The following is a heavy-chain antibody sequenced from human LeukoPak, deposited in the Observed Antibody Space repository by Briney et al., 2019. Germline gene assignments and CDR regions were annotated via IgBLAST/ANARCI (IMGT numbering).Heavy chain of an antibody. D-gene: IGHD2-8*02. Sequence: SETLSLTCTVSGYSISSGYYWGWIRQPPGKGLEWIGSIYHSGSTYYNPSLKSRVTISVDTSKNQFSLKLSSVTAADTAVYYCASTGGNNWFDPWGQGTLVTVSS. J-gene: IGHJ5*02. CDR1: GYSISSGYY. CDR3: ASTGGNNWFDP. CDR2: IYHSGST. V-gene: IGHV4-38-2*02.